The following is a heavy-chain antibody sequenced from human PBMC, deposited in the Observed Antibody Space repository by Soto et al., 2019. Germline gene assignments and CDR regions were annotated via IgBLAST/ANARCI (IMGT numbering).Heavy chain of an antibody. D-gene: IGHD5-18*01. J-gene: IGHJ4*02. CDR1: GLAFKVYA. Sequence: GGSLRLSGEGAGLAFKVYAMTWVLQAPGKGLEWVSVISASGGNTYYAESVKGRFTMSRDNSKNMVYLQMNNLRVEDTALYYCAKGAYSYGPLDSSRQGTLVTVSS. CDR2: ISASGGNT. CDR3: AKGAYSYGPLDS. V-gene: IGHV3-23*01.